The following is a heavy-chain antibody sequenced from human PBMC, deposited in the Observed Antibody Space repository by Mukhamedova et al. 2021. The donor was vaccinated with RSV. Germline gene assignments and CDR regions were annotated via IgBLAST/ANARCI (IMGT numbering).Heavy chain of an antibody. CDR1: TFSSYA. J-gene: IGHJ5*02. CDR2: ISYDGSNK. Sequence: TFSSYAMHWVRQAPDKGLEWVAVISYDGSNKYYADSVKGRFTISRDNSKNTLYLQMNSLRAEDTAVYYCARERGWGSGENWFDPW. V-gene: IGHV3-30*04. CDR3: ARERGWGSGENWFDP. D-gene: IGHD3-10*01.